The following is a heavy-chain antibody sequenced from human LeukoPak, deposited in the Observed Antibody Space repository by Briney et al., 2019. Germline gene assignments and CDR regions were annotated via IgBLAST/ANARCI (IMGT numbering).Heavy chain of an antibody. V-gene: IGHV4-59*01. J-gene: IGHJ4*02. Sequence: SETLSLTCTVSGGSISSYYWSWIRQPPGKGLEWIGYIYYSGSTNYNPSLKSRVTISVDTSKNQFSLKLSSVTAADTAVYYCASYSYYYDSSGYFDYWGQGTLLTVSS. CDR1: GGSISSYY. D-gene: IGHD3-22*01. CDR3: ASYSYYYDSSGYFDY. CDR2: IYYSGST.